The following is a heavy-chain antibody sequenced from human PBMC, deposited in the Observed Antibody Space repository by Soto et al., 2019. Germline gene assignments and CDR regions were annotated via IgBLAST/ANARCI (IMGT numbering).Heavy chain of an antibody. J-gene: IGHJ4*02. D-gene: IGHD3-3*01. CDR3: ARAGNDLWTGYYDG. Sequence: QVQLVQSGPEEKKPGASVKVSCKASGYIFTIYAIHWVRQAPGQGLEWMGWINTDNGNTRYSQKFQGRVTITRDISASTAYMELSSLISEDTSVYYCARAGNDLWTGYYDGWGQGTLVTVSS. CDR1: GYIFTIYA. V-gene: IGHV1-3*04. CDR2: INTDNGNT.